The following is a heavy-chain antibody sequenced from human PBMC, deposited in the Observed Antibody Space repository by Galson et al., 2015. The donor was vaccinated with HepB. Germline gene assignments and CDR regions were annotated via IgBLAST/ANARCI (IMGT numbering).Heavy chain of an antibody. CDR2: VHYSGTT. CDR3: AREMATRRAHRNEGMDV. CDR1: GGSISSYY. Sequence: SETLSLTCTVSGGSISSYYWSWIRQPPGKGLEWIAYVHYSGTTNYNPSLESRVTISVDTSKNQFSLKLSSVTAADTAVYYCAREMATRRAHRNEGMDVWGQGTTVTVSS. J-gene: IGHJ6*02. D-gene: IGHD5-24*01. V-gene: IGHV4-59*01.